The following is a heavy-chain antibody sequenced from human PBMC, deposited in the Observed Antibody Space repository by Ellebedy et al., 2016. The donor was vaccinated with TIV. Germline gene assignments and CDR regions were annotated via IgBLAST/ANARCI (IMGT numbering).Heavy chain of an antibody. CDR2: ISKSSNTI. V-gene: IGHV3-48*02. Sequence: PGGSLRLSCAASAFSFSNYAMNWVRQAQGKGLEWLSYISKSSNTIYYADSVKGRFTISRDNAKNSLYLQMNSLTDEDTAVYYCASDRDYHDSNEAFGIWGQGTVVTVSA. D-gene: IGHD4-17*01. J-gene: IGHJ3*02. CDR3: ASDRDYHDSNEAFGI. CDR1: AFSFSNYA.